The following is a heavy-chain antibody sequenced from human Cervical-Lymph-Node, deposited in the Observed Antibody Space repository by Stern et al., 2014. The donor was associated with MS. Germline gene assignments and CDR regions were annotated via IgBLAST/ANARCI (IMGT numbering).Heavy chain of an antibody. V-gene: IGHV4-61*01. CDR1: GDSISRRSYY. Sequence: VQLVQSGPGLVKPSETLTLTCTVSGDSISRRSYYWSWIRQPPGKGLEWIGFIYYGGGTKYNTSLNSRVTILQDSSKNQISLRLNSVTAADSAVYYCARDGYSSTEYYLEYWGQGILVTVSS. D-gene: IGHD6-19*01. CDR2: IYYGGGT. J-gene: IGHJ4*02. CDR3: ARDGYSSTEYYLEY.